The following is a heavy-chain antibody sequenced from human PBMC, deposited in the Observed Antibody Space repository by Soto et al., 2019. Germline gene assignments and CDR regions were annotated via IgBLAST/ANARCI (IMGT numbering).Heavy chain of an antibody. V-gene: IGHV3-64D*08. CDR1: GFTFSSYA. J-gene: IGHJ4*02. Sequence: GGSLRLSCSASGFTFSSYAMHWVRQAPGKGLEYVSLISSNGDSTYYADSVKGRFTISRDNSKNTLYLQMSSLRDEDTAVYHCVKDSYWYCSGGTCLGGRGLDYWGQGTLVTVSS. D-gene: IGHD2-15*01. CDR3: VKDSYWYCSGGTCLGGRGLDY. CDR2: ISSNGDST.